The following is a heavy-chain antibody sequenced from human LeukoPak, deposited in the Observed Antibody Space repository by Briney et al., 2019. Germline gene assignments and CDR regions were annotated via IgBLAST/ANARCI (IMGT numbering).Heavy chain of an antibody. V-gene: IGHV4-4*07. Sequence: SETLSLTCSVAGRSFSPYYWSWIRQPAGKGLEWVGRIYTSGSTNYNPSLKSRVTMSVDTSQNQFSLKLNTVTAADTAVYYCARGPELYISAAGSFDSWGQGTLVTVSS. CDR3: ARGPELYISAAGSFDS. CDR1: GRSFSPYY. CDR2: IYTSGST. J-gene: IGHJ4*02. D-gene: IGHD6-13*01.